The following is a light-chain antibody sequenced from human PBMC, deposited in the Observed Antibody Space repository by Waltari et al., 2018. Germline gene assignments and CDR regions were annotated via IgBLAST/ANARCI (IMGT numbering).Light chain of an antibody. CDR3: QQRSNWQFT. CDR2: DAT. J-gene: IGKJ3*01. Sequence: EIVLTQSPATLSLSPGERATLSCRASQRVSSYLAWYQQKPGTAPGLLIYDATNRATGIPARFSGSGSGTDFTLTISSLEPEDFAVYYCQQRSNWQFTFGPGTKVDIK. V-gene: IGKV3-11*01. CDR1: QRVSSY.